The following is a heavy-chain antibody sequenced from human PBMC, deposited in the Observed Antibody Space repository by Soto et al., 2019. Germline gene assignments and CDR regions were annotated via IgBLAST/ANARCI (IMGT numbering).Heavy chain of an antibody. Sequence: PSETLSLTCTVSGGSISSGGYYWSWIRQHPGKGLEWIGYIYYSGSTYYNPSLKSRVTISVDTSKNQFSLKLSSVTAADTAVYYCARDLSGTHYFDYWGQGTLVTVSS. CDR2: IYYSGST. CDR3: ARDLSGTHYFDY. D-gene: IGHD3-16*02. V-gene: IGHV4-31*03. J-gene: IGHJ4*02. CDR1: GGSISSGGYY.